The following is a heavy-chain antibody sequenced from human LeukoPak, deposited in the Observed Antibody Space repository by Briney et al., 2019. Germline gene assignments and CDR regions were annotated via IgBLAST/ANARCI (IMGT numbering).Heavy chain of an antibody. V-gene: IGHV4-34*01. J-gene: IGHJ4*02. D-gene: IGHD5-18*01. CDR1: GGSFSGYY. CDR3: ARAHVGYSYGQYYFDY. Sequence: SETLSLTCAVYGGSFSGYYWSWIRQPPGKGLEWIGEINHSGSTNYNPSLKSRVTIPVDTSKNQFSLKLSSVTAADTAVYYCARAHVGYSYGQYYFDYWGQGTLVTVSS. CDR2: INHSGST.